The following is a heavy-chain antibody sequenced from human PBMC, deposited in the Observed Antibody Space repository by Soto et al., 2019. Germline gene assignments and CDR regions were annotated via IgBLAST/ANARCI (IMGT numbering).Heavy chain of an antibody. D-gene: IGHD3-10*01. CDR1: GGSISSGGYY. Sequence: SETLSLTCTVSGGSISSGGYYWSWIRQHPGKGLEWIGYIYYSGSTYYNPSLKSRVTISVDTSKNQFSLKLSSVTAADTAVYYCARDVGREVTMVRPKNPHYYYYGMDVWGQGTTVTVSS. CDR3: ARDVGREVTMVRPKNPHYYYYGMDV. CDR2: IYYSGST. J-gene: IGHJ6*02. V-gene: IGHV4-31*03.